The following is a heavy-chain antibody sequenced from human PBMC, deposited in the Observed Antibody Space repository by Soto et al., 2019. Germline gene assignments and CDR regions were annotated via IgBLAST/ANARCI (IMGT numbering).Heavy chain of an antibody. J-gene: IGHJ4*01. CDR2: ISAYTANT. Sequence: ASVKVSCKASRYTLPNFVLSWVRRAAGQGLEWMGCISAYTANTNYAQKLQDRVTMTTDTSTSTAFLELRSLRSDDTAVYYCARENSGSYHRHFDYWGQGTLVTVSS. V-gene: IGHV1-18*01. CDR1: RYTLPNFV. D-gene: IGHD1-26*01. CDR3: ARENSGSYHRHFDY.